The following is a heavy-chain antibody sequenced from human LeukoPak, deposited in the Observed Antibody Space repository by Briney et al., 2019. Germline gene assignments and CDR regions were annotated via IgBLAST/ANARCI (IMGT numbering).Heavy chain of an antibody. Sequence: SQTLSLTCTVSGGSISSGDYYWSWIRQRPGKGLEWIGYIYYSGSTYYNPSLQSRVTISVDTSKNRFSLKLSSVTAADTAVYYCARSYDYVWGSYRYDWFDPWGQGTLVTVSS. CDR1: GGSISSGDYY. CDR3: ARSYDYVWGSYRYDWFDP. V-gene: IGHV4-30-4*08. CDR2: IYYSGST. D-gene: IGHD3-16*02. J-gene: IGHJ5*02.